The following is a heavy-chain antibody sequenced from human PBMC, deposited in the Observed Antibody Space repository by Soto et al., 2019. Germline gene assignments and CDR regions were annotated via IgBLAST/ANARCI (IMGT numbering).Heavy chain of an antibody. Sequence: PSETLSLTCTVSGGSISSSSYYWGWIRQPPGKGLEWIGSIYYSGSTYYNPSLKSRVTISVDTSKNQFSLKLSSVTAADPAVYSCARPLRGYSYGYVDYWGQGTLVTVSS. CDR3: ARPLRGYSYGYVDY. D-gene: IGHD5-18*01. CDR1: GGSISSSSYY. J-gene: IGHJ4*02. V-gene: IGHV4-39*01. CDR2: IYYSGST.